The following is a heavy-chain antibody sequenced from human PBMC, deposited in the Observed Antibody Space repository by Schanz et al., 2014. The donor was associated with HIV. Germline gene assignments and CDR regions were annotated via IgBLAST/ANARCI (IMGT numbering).Heavy chain of an antibody. CDR2: INSESTTK. Sequence: QVQLVESGGGLVKPGGSLRLSCAASGFTFSDFYMSWVRQAPGKGLEWVSYINSESTTKFYVDSVKGRFTIGRDNAKNSLYLQMNSLRAEDTAIYYCARPDYDFWVDVWGQGTTVTVSS. D-gene: IGHD3-3*01. CDR3: ARPDYDFWVDV. J-gene: IGHJ6*02. V-gene: IGHV3-11*01. CDR1: GFTFSDFY.